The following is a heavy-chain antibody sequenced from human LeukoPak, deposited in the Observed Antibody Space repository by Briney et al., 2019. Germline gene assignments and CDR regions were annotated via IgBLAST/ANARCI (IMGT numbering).Heavy chain of an antibody. CDR1: GYTFTGYQ. CDR2: INPNSGGT. CDR3: ARDMVSGGSYSTRFDY. Sequence: ASVKVSCKAAGYTFTGYQIHWVRQAPGQGLEWMGQINPNSGGTNYAQKFQGRVTMTRDTSISTAYMELSGLTSDDTAVYYCARDMVSGGSYSTRFDYWGQGTLVTVSS. J-gene: IGHJ4*02. V-gene: IGHV1-2*06. D-gene: IGHD1-26*01.